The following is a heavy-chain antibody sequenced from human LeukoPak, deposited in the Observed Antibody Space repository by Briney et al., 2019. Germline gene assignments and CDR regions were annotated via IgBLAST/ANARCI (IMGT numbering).Heavy chain of an antibody. J-gene: IGHJ6*02. V-gene: IGHV3-7*03. D-gene: IGHD6-13*01. Sequence: GGSLRLSCAASGFTFSSYWMSWVRQAPGKGLEWVANVKQDGSEKYYVDSVKGRFTISRDNAKNSLYPQMDSLRAEDTAVYYCARDEEVAAAGYYYYGMDVWGQGTTVTVSS. CDR3: ARDEEVAAAGYYYYGMDV. CDR1: GFTFSSYW. CDR2: VKQDGSEK.